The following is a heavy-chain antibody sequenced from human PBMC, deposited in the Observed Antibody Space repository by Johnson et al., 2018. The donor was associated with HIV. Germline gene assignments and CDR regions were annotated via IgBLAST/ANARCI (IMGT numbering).Heavy chain of an antibody. V-gene: IGHV3-30*04. Sequence: QVQLVESGGGVVQPGRSQRLSCAVSRLTFSRYVMHWVRQAPGKGLEWVAVTSYEGNNKNNADSAKGRFTISRDNFKNTLYLQMNSLRAEDTAVYYCAKALPEYSSTPQAFDIWGQGTMVTVSS. CDR2: TSYEGNNK. D-gene: IGHD6-6*01. J-gene: IGHJ3*02. CDR1: RLTFSRYV. CDR3: AKALPEYSSTPQAFDI.